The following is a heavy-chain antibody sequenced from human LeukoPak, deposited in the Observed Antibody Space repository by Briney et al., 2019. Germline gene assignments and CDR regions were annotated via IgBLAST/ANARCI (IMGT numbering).Heavy chain of an antibody. CDR2: ITLSGGST. D-gene: IGHD2-2*01. J-gene: IGHJ6*03. CDR3: AKRGNPAVGHHYLDV. V-gene: IGHV3-23*01. Sequence: GGSLRLSCAASGFTFSSYDMSWVRQAPGKGLEWVSSITLSGGSTFYADSVKGRFTISRDNSKNTLYLQMNSLGAEDTAVYYCAKRGNPAVGHHYLDVWGEGITVSVSS. CDR1: GFTFSSYD.